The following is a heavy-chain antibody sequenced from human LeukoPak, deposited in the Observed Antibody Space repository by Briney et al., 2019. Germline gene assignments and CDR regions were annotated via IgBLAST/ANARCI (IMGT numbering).Heavy chain of an antibody. D-gene: IGHD2-2*01. CDR2: IYSGGST. Sequence: GGSLRLSCAASGSTVSTYYMTWVRQAPGKGLECDSVIYSGGSTYYADSVKGRFTISRDNAKNSLYLQMNSLRAEDTAVYYCARDGACSSTSCSPPYFDYWGQGTLVTVSS. J-gene: IGHJ4*02. V-gene: IGHV3-53*01. CDR1: GSTVSTYY. CDR3: ARDGACSSTSCSPPYFDY.